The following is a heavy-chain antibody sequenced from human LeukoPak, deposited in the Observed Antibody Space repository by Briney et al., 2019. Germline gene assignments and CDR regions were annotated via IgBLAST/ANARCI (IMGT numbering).Heavy chain of an antibody. Sequence: SETLSLTCTVSGGSISSGGYYWSWIRQHPGKGLEWIGYIYYSGSAYYNPSLKSRVTISVDTSKNQFSLKLSSVTAADTAVYYCARVLGGPAGELSLDYWGQGTLVTVSS. D-gene: IGHD3-10*01. CDR2: IYYSGSA. CDR3: ARVLGGPAGELSLDY. CDR1: GGSISSGGYY. J-gene: IGHJ4*02. V-gene: IGHV4-31*03.